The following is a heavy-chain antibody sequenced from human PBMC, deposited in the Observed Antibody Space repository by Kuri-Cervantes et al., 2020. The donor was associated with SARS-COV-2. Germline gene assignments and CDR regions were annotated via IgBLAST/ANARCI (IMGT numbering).Heavy chain of an antibody. D-gene: IGHD3-3*01. J-gene: IGHJ6*02. CDR1: GVAISSGGYY. V-gene: IGHV4-31*03. Sequence: SETLSLMCTVAGVAISSGGYYWSWIRQHPGKGLEWIGYIYYSGSTYYNPSLKSRVTISVDASKNQFSLKLTSVTAADTAVYYCARVPFWSGYYKDYYYYGMDVWGQGTTVTVSS. CDR3: ARVPFWSGYYKDYYYYGMDV. CDR2: IYYSGST.